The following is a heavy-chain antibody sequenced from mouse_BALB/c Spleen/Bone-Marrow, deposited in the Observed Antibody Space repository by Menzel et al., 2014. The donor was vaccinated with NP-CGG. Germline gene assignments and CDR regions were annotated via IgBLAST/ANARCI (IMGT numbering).Heavy chain of an antibody. CDR2: IDPENGNT. V-gene: IGHV14-1*02. CDR1: GFNIKDYY. J-gene: IGHJ4*01. Sequence: VQLQQSGAEIVRPGASVKLSCKASGFNIKDYYMQWVKQRPEQGLEWIGWIDPENGNTIYDPKFQGKASITADTSSNTAYLQPSSLTSEDTAVYYCARGDGYAMDYWGQGTSVTVSS. CDR3: ARGDGYAMDY.